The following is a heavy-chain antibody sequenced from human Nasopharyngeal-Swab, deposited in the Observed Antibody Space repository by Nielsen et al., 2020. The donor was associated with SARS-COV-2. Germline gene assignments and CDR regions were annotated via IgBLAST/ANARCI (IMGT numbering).Heavy chain of an antibody. CDR3: ASPRTPDYYGSGAFDY. Sequence: GESLKISCAASGFTFSSYAMHWVRQAPGKGLEWVAVISYDGSNKYYADSVKGRFTISRDNSKNTLYLQMSSLRAEDTAVYYCASPRTPDYYGSGAFDYWGQGTLVTVSS. J-gene: IGHJ4*02. D-gene: IGHD3-10*01. CDR1: GFTFSSYA. CDR2: ISYDGSNK. V-gene: IGHV3-30-3*01.